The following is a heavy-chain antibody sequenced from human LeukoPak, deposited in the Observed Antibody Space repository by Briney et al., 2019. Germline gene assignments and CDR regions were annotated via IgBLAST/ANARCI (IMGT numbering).Heavy chain of an antibody. V-gene: IGHV3-33*08. CDR2: IWYDGSDK. CDR1: GFTFSSFN. Sequence: GESLKISCAASGFTFSSFNMNWVRPAPGKGLEWVAIIWYDGSDKYYADSVKGRFTISRDNSKNTLYLQVNTLRAEDTAIYYCARVGCTGGSCLAYNYYAMDVWGQGTTVTVSS. J-gene: IGHJ6*02. D-gene: IGHD2-15*01. CDR3: ARVGCTGGSCLAYNYYAMDV.